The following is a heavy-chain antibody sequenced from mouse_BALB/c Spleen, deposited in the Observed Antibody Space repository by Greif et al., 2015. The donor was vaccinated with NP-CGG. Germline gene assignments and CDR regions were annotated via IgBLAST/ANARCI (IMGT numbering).Heavy chain of an antibody. CDR3: ARGGYGNFWFAY. J-gene: IGHJ3*01. V-gene: IGHV1-4*01. D-gene: IGHD2-1*01. CDR2: INPSSGYT. CDR1: GYTFTSYT. Sequence: QAQLQQSGAELARPGASVKMSCKASGYTFTSYTMHWVKQRPGQGLEWIGYINPSSGYTNYNQKFKDKATLTADKSSSTAYMQLSSLTSEDSAVYYCARGGYGNFWFAYWGQGTLVTVSA.